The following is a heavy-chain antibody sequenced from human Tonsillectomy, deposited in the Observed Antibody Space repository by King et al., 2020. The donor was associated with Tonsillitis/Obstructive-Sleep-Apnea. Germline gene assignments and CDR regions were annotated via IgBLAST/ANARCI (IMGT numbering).Heavy chain of an antibody. V-gene: IGHV1-3*01. CDR3: ARDRGIAVAGTRWFDP. Sequence: QLVQSGAEVKKPGASVKVSCKASGYTFTSYAMHWVRQAPGQRLEWMVWINAGNGNTKYSQKFQGRVTITRDTSASTAYMELSSLRSEDTAVYYCARDRGIAVAGTRWFDPWGQGTLVTVSS. CDR1: GYTFTSYA. CDR2: INAGNGNT. D-gene: IGHD6-19*01. J-gene: IGHJ5*02.